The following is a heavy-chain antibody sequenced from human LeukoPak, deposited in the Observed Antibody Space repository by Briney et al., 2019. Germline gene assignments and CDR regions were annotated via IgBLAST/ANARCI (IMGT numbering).Heavy chain of an antibody. J-gene: IGHJ4*02. D-gene: IGHD2-15*01. CDR2: IYYAGST. CDR3: ASLYRSGGSCYPRY. CDR1: GGSISSSYYY. V-gene: IGHV4-39*01. Sequence: SETLSLTCTVSGGSISSSYYYWGWIRQPPGEGLEWIGNIYYAGSTYDNPSLKSRITMSVDTAKNQFSLRLSSVTAADTAVYYCASLYRSGGSCYPRYWGQGTLVAVSS.